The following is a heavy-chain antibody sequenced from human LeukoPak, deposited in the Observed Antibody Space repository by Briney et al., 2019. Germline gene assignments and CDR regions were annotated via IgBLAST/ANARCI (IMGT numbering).Heavy chain of an antibody. CDR1: GFSFITYS. D-gene: IGHD3-3*01. Sequence: PGGSLRLSCAASGFSFITYSMNWVRQAPGKGLEWVAYISSSSSTIYFADSVKGRFTMSRDNAKNSLYLQMNSLRAEDTAVYYCARDERYDFWSGYLYYFDYWGQGTLVTVSS. CDR3: ARDERYDFWSGYLYYFDY. CDR2: ISSSSSTI. J-gene: IGHJ4*02. V-gene: IGHV3-48*01.